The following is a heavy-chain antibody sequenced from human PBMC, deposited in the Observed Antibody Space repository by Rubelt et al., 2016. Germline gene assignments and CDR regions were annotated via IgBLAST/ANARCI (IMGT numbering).Heavy chain of an antibody. CDR1: GFTFSSYA. CDR2: ISGSGGST. CDR3: ARVRIASYSSSWEFDY. V-gene: IGHV3-23*01. Sequence: GGGLVQPGGSLRLSCAASGFTFSSYAMSWVRQAPGKGLEWVSAISGSGGSTYYADSVKGRFTISRDNSKNTLYLQMNSLRAEDTAVYYCARVRIASYSSSWEFDYWGQGTLVTVSS. J-gene: IGHJ4*02. D-gene: IGHD6-13*01.